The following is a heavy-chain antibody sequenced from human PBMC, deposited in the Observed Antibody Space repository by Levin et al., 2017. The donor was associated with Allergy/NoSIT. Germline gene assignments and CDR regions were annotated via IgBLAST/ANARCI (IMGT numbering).Heavy chain of an antibody. CDR2: IWYDGSNK. J-gene: IGHJ5*02. Sequence: GGSLRLSCAASGFTFSSYGMHWVRQAPGKGLEWVAVIWYDGSNKYYADSVKGRFTISRDNSKNTLYLQMNSLRAEDTAVYYCARTFWSSSWYWFDPWGQGTLVTVSS. V-gene: IGHV3-33*01. D-gene: IGHD6-13*01. CDR1: GFTFSSYG. CDR3: ARTFWSSSWYWFDP.